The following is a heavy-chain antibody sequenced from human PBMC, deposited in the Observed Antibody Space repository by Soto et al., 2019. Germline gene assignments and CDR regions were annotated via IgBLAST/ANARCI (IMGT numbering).Heavy chain of an antibody. CDR1: GFTFTYYA. Sequence: GGSLRLSCTASGFTFTYYAFSWVRQAPGKGLEWVSAISANGQGIYYADSVRGRITISRDNSKNTVFLHMDSLRAEDTAVYYCAKDRDYPRDQFHYWGQGTLVTVSS. J-gene: IGHJ4*02. V-gene: IGHV3-23*01. CDR3: AKDRDYPRDQFHY. D-gene: IGHD2-2*01. CDR2: ISANGQGI.